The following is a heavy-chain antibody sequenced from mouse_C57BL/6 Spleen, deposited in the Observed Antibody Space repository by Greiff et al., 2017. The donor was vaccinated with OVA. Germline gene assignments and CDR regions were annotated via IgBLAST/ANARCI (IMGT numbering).Heavy chain of an antibody. CDR3: ARWVPGFDY. V-gene: IGHV1-4*01. D-gene: IGHD6-1*01. J-gene: IGHJ2*01. CDR1: GYTFTSYT. CDR2: INPSSGYT. Sequence: QVQLQQSGAELARPGASVKMSCKASGYTFTSYTMHWVNQRPGQGLEWIGYINPSSGYTKYNQKFKDKATLTADKSSSTAYMQLSSLTSEDSAVYYCARWVPGFDYWGQGTTLTVSS.